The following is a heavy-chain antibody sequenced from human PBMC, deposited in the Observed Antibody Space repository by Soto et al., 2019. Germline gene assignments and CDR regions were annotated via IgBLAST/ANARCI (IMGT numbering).Heavy chain of an antibody. V-gene: IGHV3-30*18. CDR1: GFTFSSYG. Sequence: QVQLVESGGGVVQPGRSLRLSCAASGFTFSSYGMHWVRQAPGKGLEWVAVISYDGSNKYYADSVKGRFTISRDNSKNTLYLQMNSLRAEDTAVYYCAKDGLSGGDNWFDPWGQGPLVTVSS. J-gene: IGHJ5*02. CDR2: ISYDGSNK. CDR3: AKDGLSGGDNWFDP. D-gene: IGHD1-1*01.